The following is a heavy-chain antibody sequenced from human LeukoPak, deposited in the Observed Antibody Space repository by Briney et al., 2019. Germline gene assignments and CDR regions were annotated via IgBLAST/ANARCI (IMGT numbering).Heavy chain of an antibody. CDR2: IYHSGST. CDR3: ARANFGYEVVVVATPGWYFDY. V-gene: IGHV4-30-2*01. Sequence: SETLSLTCAVSGGSISSGGYSWSWIRQPPGKGLEWIGYIYHSGSTYYNPSLKSRVAISVDRSKNQFSLKLSSVTAADTAVYYCARANFGYEVVVVATPGWYFDYWGQGTLVTVSS. CDR1: GGSISSGGYS. D-gene: IGHD2-15*01. J-gene: IGHJ4*02.